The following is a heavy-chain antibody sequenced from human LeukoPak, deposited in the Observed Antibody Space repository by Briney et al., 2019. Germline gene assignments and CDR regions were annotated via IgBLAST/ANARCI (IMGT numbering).Heavy chain of an antibody. CDR3: AKGQYYDGSGYFDY. J-gene: IGHJ4*02. CDR1: GFTFSSYA. CDR2: FSGSGGST. V-gene: IGHV3-23*01. D-gene: IGHD3-22*01. Sequence: QSGGSLRLSCAASGFTFSSYAMGWVRQAPGKGLEWVSGFSGSGGSTYYADSAKGRFSISRDNSENTLFLQMNSLRAEDTAVYYCAKGQYYDGSGYFDYWGQGTLVTVSS.